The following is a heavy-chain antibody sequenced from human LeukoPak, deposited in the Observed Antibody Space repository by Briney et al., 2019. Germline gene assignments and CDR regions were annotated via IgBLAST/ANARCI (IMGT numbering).Heavy chain of an antibody. CDR3: ASLVVVTARSKRAYWFDP. CDR1: GGPFSGYY. V-gene: IGHV4-34*01. D-gene: IGHD2-21*02. Sequence: TSETLSLTCAVYGGPFSGYYWSWIRQPPGKGLEWIGEINHSGSTNYNPSLKSRVTISVDTSKNQFSLKLSSVTAADTAVYYCASLVVVTARSKRAYWFDPWGQGTLVTVSS. J-gene: IGHJ5*02. CDR2: INHSGST.